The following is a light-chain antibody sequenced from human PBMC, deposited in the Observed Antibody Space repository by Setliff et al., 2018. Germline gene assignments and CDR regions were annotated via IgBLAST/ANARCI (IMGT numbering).Light chain of an antibody. Sequence: QSALAQPASVSGSPGQSITISCTGTSSDIGGYNYVSWNQQHPGKAPKLMIYDVINRPSGISHRFSGSKSGNTASLTISGLQPEDEADYYCASYTATSTPLDVFGTGTKVTVL. CDR2: DVI. CDR3: ASYTATSTPLDV. CDR1: SSDIGGYNY. J-gene: IGLJ1*01. V-gene: IGLV2-14*03.